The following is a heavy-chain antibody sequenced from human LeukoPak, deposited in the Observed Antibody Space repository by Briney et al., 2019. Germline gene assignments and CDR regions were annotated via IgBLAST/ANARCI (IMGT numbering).Heavy chain of an antibody. CDR2: ISWNSGSI. CDR3: AKDRGAVTTSRFGY. D-gene: IGHD4-4*01. Sequence: QSGGSLRLSCAASGFTFDDYAMHWVRQAPGKGLEWVSGISWNSGSIGYADSVKGRFTISRDNAKNSLYLQMNSLRAEDTALYYCAKDRGAVTTSRFGYWGQGTLVTVSS. J-gene: IGHJ4*02. CDR1: GFTFDDYA. V-gene: IGHV3-9*01.